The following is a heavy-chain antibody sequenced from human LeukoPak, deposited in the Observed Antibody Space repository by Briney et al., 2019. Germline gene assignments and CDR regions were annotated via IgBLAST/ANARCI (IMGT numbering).Heavy chain of an antibody. J-gene: IGHJ4*02. CDR1: GYTFTGYY. CDR2: INPNSGGT. D-gene: IGHD3-3*01. CDR3: ARVYDFWSGYYSFDY. Sequence: ASVKVSCKASGYTFTGYYMHWVRQAPGQGFEWMGWINPNSGGTNYAQKFQGRVTMTRDTSISTACMELSRLRSDDTALYYCARVYDFWSGYYSFDYWGQGTLVTVSS. V-gene: IGHV1-2*02.